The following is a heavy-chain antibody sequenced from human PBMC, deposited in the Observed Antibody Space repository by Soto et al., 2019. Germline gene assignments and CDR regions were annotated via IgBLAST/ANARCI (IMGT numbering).Heavy chain of an antibody. D-gene: IGHD2-8*01. V-gene: IGHV1-18*01. CDR2: ISAYTDTP. CDR1: GCTFTNFG. Sequence: XSVKVYCKGSGCTFTNFGFTLVRRAPGQGLEWMGWISAYTDTPNYAQKFQGRVTMTIDTSTSKAYMDLRSLTSDDTAVYYCARVIPGVEAWFDTWGQGTLVTVSS. CDR3: ARVIPGVEAWFDT. J-gene: IGHJ5*02.